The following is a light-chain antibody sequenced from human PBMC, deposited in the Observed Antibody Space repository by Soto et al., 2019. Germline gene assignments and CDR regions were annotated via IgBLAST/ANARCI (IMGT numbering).Light chain of an antibody. V-gene: IGKV1-5*01. CDR1: QSISSW. Sequence: DIQMTQSPSTLSASVGDRVTITCRAIQSISSWLAWYQQKPGKAPKLLIYDASSLESGVPSRFSGSGSGTEFTLTITSLQPDDFETYYCQQYNSSPWTFGQGTKVDIK. CDR2: DAS. CDR3: QQYNSSPWT. J-gene: IGKJ1*01.